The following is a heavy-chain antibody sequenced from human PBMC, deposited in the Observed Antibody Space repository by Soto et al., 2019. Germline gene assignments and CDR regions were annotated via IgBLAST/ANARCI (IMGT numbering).Heavy chain of an antibody. D-gene: IGHD3-10*01. CDR3: VRDRGYPDSFDI. CDR1: GFNFGPFW. Sequence: GGSLRLSCAASGFNFGPFWMHWVRQAPGKGLVWVSHINSDGTTIVYADSVKGRFTISRDNAKNTPYLQMNSLRVEDTAVYFCVRDRGYPDSFDIWGPGTLVTVSS. CDR2: INSDGTTI. V-gene: IGHV3-74*01. J-gene: IGHJ3*02.